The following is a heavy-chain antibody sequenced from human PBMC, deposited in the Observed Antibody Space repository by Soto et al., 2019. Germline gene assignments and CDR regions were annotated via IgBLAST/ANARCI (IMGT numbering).Heavy chain of an antibody. CDR2: IDPSDSYT. D-gene: IGHD2-2*01. CDR3: ARLVGYCSSTSCSHYYYYYGMDV. CDR1: GYSFTSYW. J-gene: IGHJ6*02. Sequence: PGESLKISCKGSGYSFTSYWISWVRQMPGKGLEWMGRIDPSDSYTNYSPSFQGHVTISADKSISTAYLQWSSLKASDTAMYYCARLVGYCSSTSCSHYYYYYGMDVWGQGTTVTVSS. V-gene: IGHV5-10-1*01.